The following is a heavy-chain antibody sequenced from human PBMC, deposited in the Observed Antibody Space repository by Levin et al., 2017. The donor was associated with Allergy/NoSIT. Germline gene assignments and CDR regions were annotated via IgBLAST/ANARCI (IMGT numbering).Heavy chain of an antibody. V-gene: IGHV3-30*04. J-gene: IGHJ4*02. D-gene: IGHD1-1*01. CDR3: ARDASGTDY. CDR1: GFTFHYYI. Sequence: PGESLKISCAASGFTFHYYIFHWVRQSPGKGLDWVATISHDGSNKNYADSVKGRFTISRDNSKNTVFLHMNALRPEDTAVYFCARDASGTDYWGQGTLVTVSS. CDR2: ISHDGSNK.